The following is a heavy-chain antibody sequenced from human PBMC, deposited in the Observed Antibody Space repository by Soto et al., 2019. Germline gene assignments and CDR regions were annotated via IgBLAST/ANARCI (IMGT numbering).Heavy chain of an antibody. D-gene: IGHD3-3*01. CDR3: ARVLLEGDFWSGYYRNDFDY. CDR1: GYTFTSYG. Sequence: ASVKVSCKASGYTFTSYGISWVRQAPGQGLEWMGWISAYNGNTNYAQKLQGRVTMTTDTSTSTAYMELRSLRSDDTAVYYCARVLLEGDFWSGYYRNDFDYWGQGTLVTVSS. CDR2: ISAYNGNT. V-gene: IGHV1-18*01. J-gene: IGHJ4*02.